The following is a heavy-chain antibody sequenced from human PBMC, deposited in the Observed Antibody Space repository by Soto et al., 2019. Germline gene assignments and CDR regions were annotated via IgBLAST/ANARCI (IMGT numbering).Heavy chain of an antibody. CDR1: GGSISSGDYY. D-gene: IGHD2-15*01. V-gene: IGHV4-30-4*01. Sequence: SETLSLTCTVSGGSISSGDYYWSWIRQPPGKGLEWIGYIYYSGGTYYNPSLKSRVTISVDTSKNQFSLKLGSVTAADTAVYYCARGRYCSGGSCYLTDYGMDVWGQGTTVTVSS. CDR3: ARGRYCSGGSCYLTDYGMDV. J-gene: IGHJ6*02. CDR2: IYYSGGT.